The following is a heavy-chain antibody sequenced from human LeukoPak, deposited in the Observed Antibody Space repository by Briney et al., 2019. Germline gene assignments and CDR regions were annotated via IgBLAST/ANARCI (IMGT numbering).Heavy chain of an antibody. D-gene: IGHD3-3*01. CDR2: MSYDGGNK. CDR3: AKGSKILEWLVRYYYFDY. CDR1: GFTFSSYG. J-gene: IGHJ4*02. Sequence: EGSLRLSCAASGFTFSSYGMHWVRQAPGKGLEWVAVMSYDGGNKYYGDSVKGRFTISRDNSKNTLYLQMNSLRGEDTAVYYCAKGSKILEWLVRYYYFDYWGQGTLVTVSS. V-gene: IGHV3-30*18.